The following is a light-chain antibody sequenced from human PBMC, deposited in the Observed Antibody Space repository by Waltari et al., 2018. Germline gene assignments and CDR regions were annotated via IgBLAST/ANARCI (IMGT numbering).Light chain of an antibody. Sequence: DFQMTQPPSTLSASAGDRVTITCRASQSVGTSFAWYQHKPGKDLQLPIYKASSLDRGVPPRFSGGGAGTHFTLTFSSLEPEDFAVYYCQQYDSHYRSFGPGTKVDI. CDR1: QSVGTS. CDR2: KAS. CDR3: QQYDSHYRS. V-gene: IGKV1-5*03. J-gene: IGKJ3*01.